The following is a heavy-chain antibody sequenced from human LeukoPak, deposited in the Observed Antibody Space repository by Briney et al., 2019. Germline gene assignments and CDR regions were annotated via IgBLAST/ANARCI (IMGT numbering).Heavy chain of an antibody. CDR2: ISYDGSNK. Sequence: GRSLRLSCAASGFTFSSYAMHWVRQAPGKGLEWVAVISYDGSNKYYADSVKGRFTISRDNSKNSLYLQMNSLRAEDTAVYYCARVRSHNYYDTWLDPWGQGTLVTVSS. J-gene: IGHJ5*02. V-gene: IGHV3-30-3*01. CDR3: ARVRSHNYYDTWLDP. CDR1: GFTFSSYA. D-gene: IGHD3-22*01.